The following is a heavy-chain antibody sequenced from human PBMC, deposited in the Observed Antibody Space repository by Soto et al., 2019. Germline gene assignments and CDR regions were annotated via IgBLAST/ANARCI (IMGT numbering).Heavy chain of an antibody. D-gene: IGHD1-20*01. V-gene: IGHV1-18*01. Sequence: QVHLVQSGAEVKKPGASVKVSCKASGYTFTSYGITWVRQAPGKGLEWMGWISSHNGNTDYAEKVQCRDNVTRDTSTSTGYIVLRRRPSDDTAVYYCARGRYGDSWGQGALVSVSS. J-gene: IGHJ4*02. CDR2: ISSHNGNT. CDR1: GYTFTSYG. CDR3: ARGRYGDS.